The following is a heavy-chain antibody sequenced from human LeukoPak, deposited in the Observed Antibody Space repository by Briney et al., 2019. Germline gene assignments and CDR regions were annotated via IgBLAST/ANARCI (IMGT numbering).Heavy chain of an antibody. J-gene: IGHJ6*02. D-gene: IGHD6-13*01. CDR1: GGSISSSSYY. Sequence: SETLSLTCTVSGGSISSSSYYWGWIRQPPGKGLEWIGSIYYSGSTYYNPSLKSRVTISVDTSKNQFSLKLSSVTAADTAVYYCARAPAGYSSSWRPNYYGMDVWGQGTTVTVSS. CDR3: ARAPAGYSSSWRPNYYGMDV. V-gene: IGHV4-39*07. CDR2: IYYSGST.